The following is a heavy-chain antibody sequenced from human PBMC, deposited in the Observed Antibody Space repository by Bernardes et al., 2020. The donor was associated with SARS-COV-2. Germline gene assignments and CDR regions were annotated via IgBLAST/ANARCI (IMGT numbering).Heavy chain of an antibody. D-gene: IGHD6-6*01. J-gene: IGHJ4*02. Sequence: SETLSLTCAVYGGSFSGYYWSWIRQPPGKGLEWIGEINHSGSTNYNPSLKSRVTISVDTSKNQFSLKLSSVTAADTAVYYCARGFVRVGYSSSKTPFDYWGQGTLVTVSS. CDR1: GGSFSGYY. CDR2: INHSGST. CDR3: ARGFVRVGYSSSKTPFDY. V-gene: IGHV4-34*01.